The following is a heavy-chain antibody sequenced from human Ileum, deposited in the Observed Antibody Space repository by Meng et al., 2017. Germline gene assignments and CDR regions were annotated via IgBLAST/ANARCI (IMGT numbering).Heavy chain of an antibody. CDR3: ARDIGGSYRYPDAFDI. V-gene: IGHV3-21*01. J-gene: IGHJ3*02. D-gene: IGHD3-16*02. CDR1: GFTFNTYT. CDR2: ISSGSNYI. Sequence: GESLKISCTASGFTFNTYTITWVRQAPGKGLEWVSSISSGSNYIYYLDSVKGRFTISRDNAKNSLYLQMNSLRAEDTAVYYCARDIGGSYRYPDAFDIWGQGTMVTVSS.